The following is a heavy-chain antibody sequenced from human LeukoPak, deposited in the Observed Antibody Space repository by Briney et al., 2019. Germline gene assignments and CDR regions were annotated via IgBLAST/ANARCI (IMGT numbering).Heavy chain of an antibody. CDR3: ARDSGTTGEVKFDP. Sequence: SETLSLTCTVSGGSISSYYWSWIRQPAGKGPEWIGRIYGSGTITYNPSLESRVTMSVDTSKNQFSLKLRSVTAADTAVYYCARDSGTTGEVKFDPWGQGILVTVSS. J-gene: IGHJ5*02. V-gene: IGHV4-4*07. CDR2: IYGSGTI. D-gene: IGHD3-10*01. CDR1: GGSISSYY.